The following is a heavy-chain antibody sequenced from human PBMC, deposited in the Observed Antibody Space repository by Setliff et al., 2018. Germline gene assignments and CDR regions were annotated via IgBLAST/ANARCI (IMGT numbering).Heavy chain of an antibody. J-gene: IGHJ6*03. V-gene: IGHV4-4*07. D-gene: IGHD4-17*01. CDR2: IYTSGST. CDR3: ARDHGDYGYYYYYMDV. Sequence: SETLSLTRTVSGGSISSYYWSWIRQPAGKGLEWIGRIYTSGSTNYNPSLKSRVTMSVDTSKNQFSLKLSSVTAADTAVYYCARDHGDYGYYYYYMDVWGKGTTVTVSS. CDR1: GGSISSYY.